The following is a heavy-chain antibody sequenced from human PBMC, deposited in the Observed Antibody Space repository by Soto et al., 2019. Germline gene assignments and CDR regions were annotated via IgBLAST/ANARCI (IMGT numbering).Heavy chain of an antibody. Sequence: SLRLSCTASGFTFGDYAMSWFRQAPGKGLEWVGFIRSKAYGGTTEYAASVKGRFTISRDDSKSIAYLQMNSLKTEDTAVYYCTTDGVYSSGWNYYYYGMDVWGQGTTVTVSS. CDR1: GFTFGDYA. CDR3: TTDGVYSSGWNYYYYGMDV. D-gene: IGHD6-19*01. V-gene: IGHV3-49*03. CDR2: IRSKAYGGTT. J-gene: IGHJ6*02.